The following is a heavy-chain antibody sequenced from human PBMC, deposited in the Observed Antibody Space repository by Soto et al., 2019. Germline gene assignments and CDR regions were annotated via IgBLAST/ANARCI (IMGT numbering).Heavy chain of an antibody. CDR1: GFTFSSYG. J-gene: IGHJ4*02. CDR2: IWYDGSNK. CDR3: ARVSGDLGELYLDY. V-gene: IGHV3-33*01. D-gene: IGHD3-16*01. Sequence: QVQLVESGGGVVQPGRSLRLSCAASGFTFSSYGMHWVRQAPGKGLEWVAVIWYDGSNKYYADSVKGRFTISRDNSKNTLYLQMNSLRAEDTAVYYCARVSGDLGELYLDYWGQGTLVTVSS.